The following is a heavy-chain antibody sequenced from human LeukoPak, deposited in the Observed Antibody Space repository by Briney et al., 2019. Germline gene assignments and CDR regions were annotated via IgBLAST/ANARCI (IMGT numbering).Heavy chain of an antibody. CDR3: ARDRGSYSDY. D-gene: IGHD3-16*01. CDR2: VNTDGSTP. Sequence: RPGGSLRLSCAASGFTFSSYWMHWVRQAPGKGLVWVSRVNTDGSTPTYADSVKGRFTISRDNAKNTLYLQMNSLRAEDTAVYYCARDRGSYSDYWGQGTLVTVSS. J-gene: IGHJ4*02. CDR1: GFTFSSYW. V-gene: IGHV3-74*01.